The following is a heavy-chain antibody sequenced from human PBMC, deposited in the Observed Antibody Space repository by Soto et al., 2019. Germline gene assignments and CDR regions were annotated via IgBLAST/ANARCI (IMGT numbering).Heavy chain of an antibody. J-gene: IGHJ4*02. CDR1: GYTFTSYD. V-gene: IGHV1-8*01. CDR2: MNPNSGNT. CDR3: ARRSYDFWSGYINFDY. D-gene: IGHD3-3*01. Sequence: ASVKVSCKASGYTFTSYDINWVRQATGQGLEWMGWMNPNSGNTGYAQKFQGRVTMTRNTSISTAYMELSSLGSEDTAVYYCARRSYDFWSGYINFDYWGQGTLVTVSS.